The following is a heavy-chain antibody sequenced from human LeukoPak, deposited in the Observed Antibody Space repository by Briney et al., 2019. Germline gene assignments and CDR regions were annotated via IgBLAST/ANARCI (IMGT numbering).Heavy chain of an antibody. Sequence: GESLKIPCKGSGYRFTSYWIGWVRQMPGKGLEWMGIIYPGDSDTRYSPSFQGQVTISADKSISTAYLQWSSLKASDTAMYYCARAYYYDSSGYLYYFDYWGQGTLVTVSS. D-gene: IGHD3-22*01. V-gene: IGHV5-51*01. J-gene: IGHJ4*02. CDR3: ARAYYYDSSGYLYYFDY. CDR1: GYRFTSYW. CDR2: IYPGDSDT.